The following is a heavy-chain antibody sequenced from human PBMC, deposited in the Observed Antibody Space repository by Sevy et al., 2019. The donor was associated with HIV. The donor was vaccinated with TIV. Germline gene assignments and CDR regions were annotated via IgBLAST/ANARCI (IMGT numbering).Heavy chain of an antibody. CDR1: GFTFNIYS. V-gene: IGHV3-21*01. CDR3: AREGIAVAGIGYYFDY. Sequence: GGSLRLSCAASGFTFNIYSMNWVRQAPGKGLEWVSSISGSSSYIFYADSVKGRFTISRDNAKNSLYLQMNSLRAEDTAVYYCAREGIAVAGIGYYFDYWGQGTLVTVSS. D-gene: IGHD6-19*01. J-gene: IGHJ4*02. CDR2: ISGSSSYI.